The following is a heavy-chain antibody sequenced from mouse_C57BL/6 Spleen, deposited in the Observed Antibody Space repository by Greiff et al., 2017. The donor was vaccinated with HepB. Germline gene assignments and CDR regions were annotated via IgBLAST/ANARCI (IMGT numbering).Heavy chain of an antibody. CDR3: ARSKLGMTDY. Sequence: VQLQQSGAELVKPGASVKISCKASGYAFSSYWMNWVKPRPGKGLEWIGQIYPGAGDTNYNGKFKGTATLTADESASTAYMQLSSLTSEDSAVYFCARSKLGMTDYWGQGTTLTVSS. CDR2: IYPGAGDT. J-gene: IGHJ2*01. V-gene: IGHV1-80*01. D-gene: IGHD4-1*01. CDR1: GYAFSSYW.